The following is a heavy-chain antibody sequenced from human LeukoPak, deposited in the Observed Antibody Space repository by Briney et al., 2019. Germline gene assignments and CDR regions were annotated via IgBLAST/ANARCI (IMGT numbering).Heavy chain of an antibody. CDR3: ARILDPVGYYYYYYMDV. Sequence: ASVKVSCKASGYTFTTYGISWVRQAPGQGREWMGWISAYNGNTNYAQKLQGRVTMTTDTSTSTAYMELRSLRSDDTAVYYCARILDPVGYYYYYYMDVWGKGTTVTVSS. V-gene: IGHV1-18*01. CDR2: ISAYNGNT. CDR1: GYTFTTYG. D-gene: IGHD2-15*01. J-gene: IGHJ6*03.